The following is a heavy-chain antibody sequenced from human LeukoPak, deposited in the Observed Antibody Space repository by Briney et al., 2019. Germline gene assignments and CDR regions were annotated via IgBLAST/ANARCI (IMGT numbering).Heavy chain of an antibody. CDR3: ARDPDYGGNKFDY. D-gene: IGHD4-23*01. J-gene: IGHJ4*02. V-gene: IGHV1-46*01. CDR2: INPRGGST. Sequence: ASVKVSCKASGYTFTNYFMHWVRQAPGQGLEWMGIINPRGGSTGYAQKFQGRITMTTDMSTRTVYMELSSLRSEDTAVYYCARDPDYGGNKFDYWGQGTLVTVSS. CDR1: GYTFTNYF.